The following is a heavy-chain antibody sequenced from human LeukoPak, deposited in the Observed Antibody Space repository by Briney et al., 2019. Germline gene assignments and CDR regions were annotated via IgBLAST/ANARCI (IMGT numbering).Heavy chain of an antibody. CDR3: ARGAARRSYYYYYMDV. Sequence: GASVKISCKGSGYSFTSYWIGWVRQMPGKGLEWMGIIYPGDSDTRYSPSFQGQVTISADKSISTAYLQWSSLKASDTAMYYCARGAARRSYYYYYMDVWGKGTTVTVSS. CDR1: GYSFTSYW. J-gene: IGHJ6*03. V-gene: IGHV5-51*01. D-gene: IGHD6-6*01. CDR2: IYPGDSDT.